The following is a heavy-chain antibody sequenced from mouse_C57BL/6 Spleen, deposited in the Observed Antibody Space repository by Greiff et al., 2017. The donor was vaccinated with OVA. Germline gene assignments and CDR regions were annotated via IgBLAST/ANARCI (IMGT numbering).Heavy chain of an antibody. D-gene: IGHD2-13*01. CDR3: GEGGTYYGDYGPEFAY. CDR1: GYAFSSYW. CDR2: IYPGDGDT. J-gene: IGHJ3*01. Sequence: QVQLQQSGPELVKPGASVKISCKASGYAFSSYWMNWVKQRPGKGLEWIGRIYPGDGDTNYNGKFKGKATLTADKSSSTAYMQLSSLTSEDSAVYFWGEGGTYYGDYGPEFAYWGQGTLVTVSA. V-gene: IGHV1-82*01.